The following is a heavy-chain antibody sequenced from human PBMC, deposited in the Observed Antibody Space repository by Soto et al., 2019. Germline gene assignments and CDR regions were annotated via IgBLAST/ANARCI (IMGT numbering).Heavy chain of an antibody. CDR3: ARDCPITIFGVVINYGMDV. CDR2: INPNSGGT. Sequence: ASVKVSCKACGYTFTGYYMHWGRQAPGQGLEWMGWINPNSGGTNYAQKFQGRVTMTRDTSISTAYMELSRLRSDDTAVYYCARDCPITIFGVVINYGMDVWGQGTTVTVSS. D-gene: IGHD3-3*01. J-gene: IGHJ6*02. V-gene: IGHV1-2*02. CDR1: GYTFTGYY.